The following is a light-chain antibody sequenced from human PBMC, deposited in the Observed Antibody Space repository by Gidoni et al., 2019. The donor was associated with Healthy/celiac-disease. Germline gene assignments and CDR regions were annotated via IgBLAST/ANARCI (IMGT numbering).Light chain of an antibody. CDR2: AAS. CDR3: QQLNSYPGVT. CDR1: QGISSY. J-gene: IGKJ4*01. V-gene: IGKV1-9*01. Sequence: DIQLTQSPSFLSASVGDRVTITCRASQGISSYLAWYQQKPGKAPKLLIYAASTLQSGVPSRFSGSGSGTEFTLTISSLQPEDFATYYCQQLNSYPGVTFGGXTKVEIK.